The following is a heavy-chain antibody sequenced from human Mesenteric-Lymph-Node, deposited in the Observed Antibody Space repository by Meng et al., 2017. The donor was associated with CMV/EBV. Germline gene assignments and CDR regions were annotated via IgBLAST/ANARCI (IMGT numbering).Heavy chain of an antibody. CDR3: ARTGMLGPFDY. CDR2: IIPIFGTA. D-gene: IGHD1-14*01. V-gene: IGHV1-69*01. Sequence: SCKASGCTFSSYAISWVRQAPGQGLEWVGGIIPIFGTANYAQKFQGRVTITADESTSTAYMELSSLRSEDTAVYYCARTGMLGPFDYWGQGTLVTVSS. J-gene: IGHJ4*02. CDR1: GCTFSSYA.